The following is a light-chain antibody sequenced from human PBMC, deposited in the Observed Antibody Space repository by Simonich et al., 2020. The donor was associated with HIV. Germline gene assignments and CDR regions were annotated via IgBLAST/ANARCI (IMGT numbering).Light chain of an antibody. Sequence: EIVMTQSPATLSVSPGERATLSCRASPSIRSNLAWYQQKPGQTPRLLIYAASTRATGIPVGFSGSGAGTEFTLTISSMESEDFAVYYCQQYNNWPPAFGGGTNVEIK. V-gene: IGKV3-15*01. CDR3: QQYNNWPPA. CDR1: PSIRSN. CDR2: AAS. J-gene: IGKJ4*01.